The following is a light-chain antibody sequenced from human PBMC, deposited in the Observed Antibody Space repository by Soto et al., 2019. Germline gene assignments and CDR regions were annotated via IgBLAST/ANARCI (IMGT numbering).Light chain of an antibody. J-gene: IGKJ5*01. CDR2: KAS. CDR1: ENLSRW. V-gene: IGKV1-5*03. Sequence: DLQMTQSPSTLSASVGDRVTITCRASENLSRWLAWYQQKPGKAPKLLIYKASRLESGVPSRFSGSGSGTEFTLTISSLQPDDFATYYCQQYNTYPLTFGQGTRLEMK. CDR3: QQYNTYPLT.